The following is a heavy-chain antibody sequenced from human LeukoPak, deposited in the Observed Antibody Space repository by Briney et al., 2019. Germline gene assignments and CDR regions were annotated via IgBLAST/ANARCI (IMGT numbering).Heavy chain of an antibody. CDR3: ARGFNPYDFWSGYTLPYDY. CDR1: GYTFTGYY. D-gene: IGHD3-3*01. CDR2: INPNSGGT. Sequence: AASVKVSCKASGYTFTGYYMHWVRQAPGQGLEWMGWINPNSGGTNYAQNFQGRVTMTRDTSISTAYMELSRLRSDDTAVYYCARGFNPYDFWSGYTLPYDYWGQGTLVTVSS. J-gene: IGHJ4*02. V-gene: IGHV1-2*02.